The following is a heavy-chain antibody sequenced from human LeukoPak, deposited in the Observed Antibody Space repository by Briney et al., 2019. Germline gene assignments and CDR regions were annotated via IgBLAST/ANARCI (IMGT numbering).Heavy chain of an antibody. D-gene: IGHD3-10*01. CDR3: ARAAISYWHYFDY. Sequence: SGTLSLTCTVSGGSISSYYWSWGRQPPGKGLGWIGDIYYSGSTNYNPSLKSLVTISVDTPKNQFSLKLSSVTAADTAVYYCARAAISYWHYFDYWGQGTLVTVSS. J-gene: IGHJ4*02. CDR1: GGSISSYY. V-gene: IGHV4-59*08. CDR2: IYYSGST.